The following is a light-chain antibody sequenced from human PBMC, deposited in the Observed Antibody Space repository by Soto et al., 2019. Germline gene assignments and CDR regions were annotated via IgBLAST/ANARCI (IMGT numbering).Light chain of an antibody. J-gene: IGLJ2*01. CDR2: EVS. CDR3: SSYPSNNTLV. V-gene: IGLV2-14*01. CDR1: TSDVGGYSY. Sequence: QSVLTQPASVSGSPGQSITISCTGTTSDVGGYSYVSWYQQHPGRAPKLMIYEVSNRPSGVSNRFSGSKSGYTASLTISGLQAEDEGDYYCSSYPSNNTLVFGGGTKVTVL.